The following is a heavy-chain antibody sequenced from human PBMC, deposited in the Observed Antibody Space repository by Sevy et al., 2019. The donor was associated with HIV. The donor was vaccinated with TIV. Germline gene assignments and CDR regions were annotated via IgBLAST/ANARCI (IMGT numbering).Heavy chain of an antibody. CDR2: IFFDGNVK. D-gene: IGHD6-19*01. Sequence: GGSLRLSCAASGFTFNNYGMHWVRQAPGKGLEWVAAIFFDGNVKYYGDSVKGRFTIFRDNSKNTQYLQRNSLRADDTAVYYCAGESPSDWYLDSWGQGTLVTVSS. CDR3: AGESPSDWYLDS. J-gene: IGHJ4*02. CDR1: GFTFNNYG. V-gene: IGHV3-33*01.